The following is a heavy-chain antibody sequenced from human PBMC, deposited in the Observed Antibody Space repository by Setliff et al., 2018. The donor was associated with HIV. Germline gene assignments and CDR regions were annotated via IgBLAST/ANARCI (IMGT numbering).Heavy chain of an antibody. CDR2: IIPMFGTG. CDR1: GGTFSSYG. Sequence: SVKVSCKASGGTFSSYGISWVRQAPGQGLEWMGAIIPMFGTGFYAQKFQGRVTITTDESTSTAYMELSSLRSEDTAVYYCALPYCGGGNCWSSASLPPAGWFDPWGQGTLVTVSS. V-gene: IGHV1-69*05. J-gene: IGHJ5*02. D-gene: IGHD2-15*01. CDR3: ALPYCGGGNCWSSASLPPAGWFDP.